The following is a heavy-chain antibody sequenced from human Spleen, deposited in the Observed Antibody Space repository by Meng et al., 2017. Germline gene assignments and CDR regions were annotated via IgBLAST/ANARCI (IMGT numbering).Heavy chain of an antibody. CDR1: GGSISSGTYY. Sequence: QVQLQESGPGLVKPSQTLSLTCTVFGGSISSGTYYWGWIRQLPGKGLEWIAYIHYSGSTYYSPSLKSRVTISLDTSKNQLSLKLSSMTAADTAVYYCARYVFDSSSLYSNWFDPWGQGTLVTVSS. J-gene: IGHJ5*02. CDR3: ARYVFDSSSLYSNWFDP. CDR2: IHYSGST. D-gene: IGHD3-22*01. V-gene: IGHV4-31*03.